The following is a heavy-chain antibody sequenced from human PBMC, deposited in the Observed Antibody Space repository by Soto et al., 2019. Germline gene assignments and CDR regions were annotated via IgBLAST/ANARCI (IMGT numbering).Heavy chain of an antibody. J-gene: IGHJ6*03. V-gene: IGHV4-39*01. CDR1: GGSISSSSYY. D-gene: IGHD3-10*01. CDR2: IYYSGST. CDR3: AIVYGSGSYYPGYYYYYMDV. Sequence: PSETLSLTCTVSGGSISSSSYYWGWIRQPPGKGLEWIGSIYYSGSTYYNPSLKSRVTISVDTSKNQFSLKLSSVTAAGTAMYYCAIVYGSGSYYPGYYYYYMDVWGKGTTVTVSS.